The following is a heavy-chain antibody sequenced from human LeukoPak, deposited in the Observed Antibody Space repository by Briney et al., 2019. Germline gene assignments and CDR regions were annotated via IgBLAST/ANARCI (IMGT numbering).Heavy chain of an antibody. J-gene: IGHJ4*02. V-gene: IGHV3-48*03. CDR2: ISSSGSTI. CDR3: ARASEMLYTRLSFDY. Sequence: GGSLRLSCAASGFTFSSYEMNWVRQAPGKGLEWVSYISSSGSTIYYADSVKGRFTISRDNAKNSLYLQMHSLRAEDTAVYYCARASEMLYTRLSFDYWGQGTLVTVSS. D-gene: IGHD2-8*01. CDR1: GFTFSSYE.